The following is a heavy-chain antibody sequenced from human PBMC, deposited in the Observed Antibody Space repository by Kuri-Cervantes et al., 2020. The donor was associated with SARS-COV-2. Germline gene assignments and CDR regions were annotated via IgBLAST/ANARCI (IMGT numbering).Heavy chain of an antibody. Sequence: GESLKISCAAPGFTFSDYYMSWIRQAPGKGLEWVSYISSSGSTIYYADSVKGRFTISRDNAKNSLYLQMNSLRAMDTAVYYCARTGLPGWYYYYGMDVWGQGTTVTVSS. V-gene: IGHV3-11*04. CDR3: ARTGLPGWYYYYGMDV. J-gene: IGHJ6*02. D-gene: IGHD2-15*01. CDR1: GFTFSDYY. CDR2: ISSSGSTI.